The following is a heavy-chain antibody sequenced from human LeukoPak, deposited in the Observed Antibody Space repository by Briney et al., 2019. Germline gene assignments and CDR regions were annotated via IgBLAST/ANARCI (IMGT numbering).Heavy chain of an antibody. CDR2: IYYSGST. Sequence: SETLSLTCTVSGGSISSYYWSWIRQPPGKGLEWIGYIYYSGSTNYHPSLKSRVTITVDTSKSPYSLKLSSLTAADTAVYYCARESPGPGSDWGQGTLVTVSS. J-gene: IGHJ1*01. CDR3: ARESPGPGSD. CDR1: GGSISSYY. D-gene: IGHD3-10*01. V-gene: IGHV4-59*01.